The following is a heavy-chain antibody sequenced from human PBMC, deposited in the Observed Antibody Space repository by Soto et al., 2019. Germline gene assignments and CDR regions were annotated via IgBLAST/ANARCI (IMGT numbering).Heavy chain of an antibody. Sequence: GGSLRLSCAASGFTFSSYSMNWVRQAPGKGLEWVSYISSSSSTIYYADSVKGRFTISRDNAKNSLYLQMNSLRAEDTAVYYCARAYDFWRIDYWGQGTLVTVSS. D-gene: IGHD3-3*01. V-gene: IGHV3-48*01. CDR3: ARAYDFWRIDY. CDR1: GFTFSSYS. CDR2: ISSSSSTI. J-gene: IGHJ4*02.